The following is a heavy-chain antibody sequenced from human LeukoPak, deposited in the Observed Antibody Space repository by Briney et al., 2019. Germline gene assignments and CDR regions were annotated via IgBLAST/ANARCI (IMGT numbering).Heavy chain of an antibody. CDR1: GGSISSYY. CDR2: IYTSGTI. D-gene: IGHD3-10*01. Sequence: SETLSLTCTVSGGSISSYYWSWIRQPAGTALEWIGRIYTSGTITYNPSLKSRVTMSVDTSKNQFSLKLRSVTAADTAVYYCAKFASGRLSYFDYWGQGTLVTVSS. CDR3: AKFASGRLSYFDY. J-gene: IGHJ4*02. V-gene: IGHV4-4*07.